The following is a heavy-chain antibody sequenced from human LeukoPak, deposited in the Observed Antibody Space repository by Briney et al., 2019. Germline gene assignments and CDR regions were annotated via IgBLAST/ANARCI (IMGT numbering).Heavy chain of an antibody. D-gene: IGHD6-13*01. CDR1: GFTFSSYS. J-gene: IGHJ4*02. CDR2: ISRSSSYI. V-gene: IGHV3-21*01. CDR3: ARRIAAAGGSDY. Sequence: GGSLRLSCAASGFTFSSYSMNWVRQAPGKGLEWVASISRSSSYIYYADSVKGRFTISRDNAKNSLYLQMNSLRAEDTAVYYCARRIAAAGGSDYWGQGTLVTVSS.